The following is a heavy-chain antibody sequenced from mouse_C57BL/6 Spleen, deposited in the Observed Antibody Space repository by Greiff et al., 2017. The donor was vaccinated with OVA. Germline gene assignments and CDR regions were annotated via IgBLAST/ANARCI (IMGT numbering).Heavy chain of an antibody. J-gene: IGHJ4*01. Sequence: QVQLKQSGAELVKPGASVKISCKASGYAFSSYWMNWVKQRPGKGLEWIGQIYPGDGDTNYNGKFKGKATLTADKSSSTAYMQLSSLTSEDSAVYFCAPTTVVANAMDYWGQGTSVTVSS. CDR3: APTTVVANAMDY. CDR2: IYPGDGDT. V-gene: IGHV1-80*01. D-gene: IGHD1-1*01. CDR1: GYAFSSYW.